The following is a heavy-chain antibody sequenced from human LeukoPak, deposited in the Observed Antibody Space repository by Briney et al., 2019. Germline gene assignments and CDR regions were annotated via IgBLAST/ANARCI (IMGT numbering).Heavy chain of an antibody. V-gene: IGHV3-23*01. J-gene: IGHJ3*02. CDR1: GLTFSNYA. CDR3: TRPYLPGRHAFDI. CDR2: MSGDGRTI. Sequence: GGSLRLSCTASGLTFSNYAMNWVRQAPGKGLEWVSVMSGDGRTIYYADSVKGRFTISRDNSKDILYLQMNSLRAEDTAAYYCTRPYLPGRHAFDIWGQGTMVTVSS.